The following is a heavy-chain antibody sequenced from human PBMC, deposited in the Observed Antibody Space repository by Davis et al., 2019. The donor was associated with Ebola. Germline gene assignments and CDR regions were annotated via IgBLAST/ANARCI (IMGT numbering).Heavy chain of an antibody. CDR3: ARDRYYTIDV. V-gene: IGHV3-74*01. D-gene: IGHD3-10*01. CDR2: IHSDGTST. J-gene: IGHJ6*02. Sequence: HTGGSLRLSCAASGFTFSAYSLNWVRQAPGKGLVWVSRIHSDGTSTIYTDPVKGRFTISRDNAKNTLYLQMNSLRAEDTAVYYCARDRYYTIDVWGQGTTVTVSS. CDR1: GFTFSAYS.